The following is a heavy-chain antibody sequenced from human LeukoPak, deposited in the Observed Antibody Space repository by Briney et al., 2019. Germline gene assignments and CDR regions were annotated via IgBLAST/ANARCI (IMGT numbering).Heavy chain of an antibody. V-gene: IGHV3-23*01. Sequence: GGSLRLSCAASGFTFSSNAMSWVRQAPGKGLEWVSVISGSGGTTYYADSVKGRFTISRDNSKNTLYPQLNSLRAEDTAVYYCAKYYDILTGYYEAYYHYYYMDVWGKGTTVTVSS. CDR3: AKYYDILTGYYEAYYHYYYMDV. D-gene: IGHD3-9*01. CDR1: GFTFSSNA. J-gene: IGHJ6*03. CDR2: ISGSGGTT.